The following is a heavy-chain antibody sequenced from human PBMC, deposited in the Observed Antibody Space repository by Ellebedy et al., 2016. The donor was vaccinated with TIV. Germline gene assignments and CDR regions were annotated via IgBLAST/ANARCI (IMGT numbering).Heavy chain of an antibody. J-gene: IGHJ6*02. CDR1: GGTFSSYA. D-gene: IGHD2-2*01. CDR2: IIPIFGTA. V-gene: IGHV1-69*13. CDR3: ARPQGEYCSSTSCPSAEFYYGMDV. Sequence: SVKVSCXASGGTFSSYAISWVRQAPGQGLEWMGGIIPIFGTANYAQKFQGRVTITADESTSTAYMELSSLRSEDTAVYYCARPQGEYCSSTSCPSAEFYYGMDVWGQGTTVTVSS.